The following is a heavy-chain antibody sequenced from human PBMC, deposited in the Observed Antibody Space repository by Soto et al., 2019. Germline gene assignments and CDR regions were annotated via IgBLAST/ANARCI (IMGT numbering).Heavy chain of an antibody. V-gene: IGHV3-21*01. CDR3: ARARGGWFGEFADPNGMDV. J-gene: IGHJ6*02. Sequence: PGGSLRLSCAASGFTFSSYSMNWVRQAPGKGLEWVSSISSSSSYIYYADSVKGRFTISRDNAKNSLYLQMNSLRAEDTAVYYCARARGGWFGEFADPNGMDVWGQGTTVTVSS. CDR1: GFTFSSYS. D-gene: IGHD3-10*01. CDR2: ISSSSSYI.